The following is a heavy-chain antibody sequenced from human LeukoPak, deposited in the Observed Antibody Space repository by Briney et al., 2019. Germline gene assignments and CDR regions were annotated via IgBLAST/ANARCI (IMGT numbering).Heavy chain of an antibody. V-gene: IGHV1-46*01. CDR1: GGTFSSYA. D-gene: IGHD4-17*01. Sequence: GASVKVSCKASGGTFSSYAISWVRQAPGQGLEWMGIINPSGGSTSYAQKFQGRVTMTRDMSTSTVCMELSSLRSEDTAVYYCARVKDDYGDHNLLYWGQGTLVTVSS. J-gene: IGHJ4*02. CDR3: ARVKDDYGDHNLLY. CDR2: INPSGGST.